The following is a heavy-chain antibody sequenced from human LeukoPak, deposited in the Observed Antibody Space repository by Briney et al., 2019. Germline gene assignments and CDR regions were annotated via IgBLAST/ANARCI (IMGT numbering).Heavy chain of an antibody. CDR1: GFTFSTFG. J-gene: IGHJ4*02. D-gene: IGHD2-21*01. Sequence: PGGSLRLSCAASGFTFSTFGMHWVRQAPGKGLEWLTFIRYDGSNKYYADSVKGRFTISRDNSKNTLYLQMNSLRAEDTAIYYCAKDYSRALVHPAHLDYWGQGTLVTVSS. V-gene: IGHV3-30*02. CDR3: AKDYSRALVHPAHLDY. CDR2: IRYDGSNK.